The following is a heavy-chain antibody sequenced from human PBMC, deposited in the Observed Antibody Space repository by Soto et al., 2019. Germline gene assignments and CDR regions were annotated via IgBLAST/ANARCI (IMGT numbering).Heavy chain of an antibody. Sequence: VKVSCKASGFTFTSSAVQWVRQARGQRLEWIGWIVVGSGNTNYAQKFQERVTITRDMSTSTAYMELSSLRSEDTAVYYCAAQPLPTYYDSSGYYFDYWGQGTLVTVSS. J-gene: IGHJ4*02. CDR2: IVVGSGNT. CDR1: GFTFTSSA. V-gene: IGHV1-58*01. CDR3: AAQPLPTYYDSSGYYFDY. D-gene: IGHD3-22*01.